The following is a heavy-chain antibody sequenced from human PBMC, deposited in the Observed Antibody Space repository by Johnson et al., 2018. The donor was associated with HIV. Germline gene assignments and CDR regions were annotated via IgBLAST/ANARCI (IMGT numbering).Heavy chain of an antibody. CDR2: IRYDGSNK. CDR3: AMERMGGSDAFDI. J-gene: IGHJ3*02. Sequence: QMQLVESGGGVVQPGGSLRLSCAASGFTFSSYGMHWVRQAPGKGLEWVAFIRYDGSNKYYADSVKGRFTISRDNSKNTLYVQMNSLRDEDTAVYYCAMERMGGSDAFDIWGQGTMVTVSS. D-gene: IGHD2-15*01. CDR1: GFTFSSYG. V-gene: IGHV3-30*02.